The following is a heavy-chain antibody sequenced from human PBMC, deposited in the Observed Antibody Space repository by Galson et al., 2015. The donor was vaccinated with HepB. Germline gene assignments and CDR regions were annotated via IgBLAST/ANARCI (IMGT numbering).Heavy chain of an antibody. J-gene: IGHJ4*02. Sequence: SVKVSCKASGYTFTSYYMHWVRQAPGQGLEWMGIINPSGGSTSYAQKLQGRVTMTRDTSTSTVYMELSSLRSEDTAVYYCATSLLADAYSSGWTLDYWGQGTLVTVSS. CDR2: INPSGGST. CDR1: GYTFTSYY. V-gene: IGHV1-46*04. D-gene: IGHD6-19*01. CDR3: ATSLLADAYSSGWTLDY.